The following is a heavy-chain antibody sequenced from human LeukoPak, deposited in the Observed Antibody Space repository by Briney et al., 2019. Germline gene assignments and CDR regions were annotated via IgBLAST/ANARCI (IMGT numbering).Heavy chain of an antibody. Sequence: PGGSLRLSCAASGFTFSSQGMHWGRQAPGTGLEWVAVIWYEGSKKHYADSVKGRFTISRDNSKNTLYLQMNSLRAEDTAVYYCAKESSCSGGSCYVYWGQGTLLTVSS. V-gene: IGHV3-33*06. CDR3: AKESSCSGGSCYVY. D-gene: IGHD2-15*01. CDR1: GFTFSSQG. CDR2: IWYEGSKK. J-gene: IGHJ4*02.